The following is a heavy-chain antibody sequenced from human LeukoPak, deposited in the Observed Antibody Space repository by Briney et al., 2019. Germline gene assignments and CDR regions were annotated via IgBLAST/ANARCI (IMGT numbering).Heavy chain of an antibody. D-gene: IGHD4-17*01. CDR2: IWSDGNNK. V-gene: IGHV3-30*02. J-gene: IGHJ6*02. CDR3: ARDGPVTTVIREDYYYGMDV. Sequence: GGSLRLSCAASGFTFSSYAMHWVRQAPGKGLEWVAIIWSDGNNKYYADSVKGRFTISRDNSKNTLYLQMNSLRAEDTAVYYCARDGPVTTVIREDYYYGMDVWGQGTTVTVSS. CDR1: GFTFSSYA.